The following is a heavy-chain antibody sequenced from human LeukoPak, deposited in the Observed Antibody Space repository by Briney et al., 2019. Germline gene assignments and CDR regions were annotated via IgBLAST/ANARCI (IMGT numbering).Heavy chain of an antibody. Sequence: GGSLRLSCAASGFTFSAYGMHWVRQAPGKGLEWVAFIRYDGSNKYYADSVKGRFTISRDNSKNTLYLQMNSLRAEDTAVYYCAGVTYCGGDCKYLSPWGQGTLVTVSS. V-gene: IGHV3-30*02. CDR3: AGVTYCGGDCKYLSP. CDR1: GFTFSAYG. J-gene: IGHJ5*02. CDR2: IRYDGSNK. D-gene: IGHD2-21*02.